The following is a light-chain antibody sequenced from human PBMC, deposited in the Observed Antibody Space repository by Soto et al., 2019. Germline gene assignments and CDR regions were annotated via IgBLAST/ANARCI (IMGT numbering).Light chain of an antibody. CDR3: QQYGSSPLT. V-gene: IGKV3-20*01. J-gene: IGKJ4*01. Sequence: EIVLTQSPGTLPLSPGERATLSCRASQSVSSSYLAWYQQKPGQAPRLLIYDASNRATGIPARFSGSGSGTDFTLTISSLEPEDFAVYCCQQYGSSPLTFGGGTKVDIK. CDR1: QSVSSSY. CDR2: DAS.